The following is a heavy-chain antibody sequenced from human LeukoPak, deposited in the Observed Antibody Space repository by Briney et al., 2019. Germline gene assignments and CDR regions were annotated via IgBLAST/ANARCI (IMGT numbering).Heavy chain of an antibody. J-gene: IGHJ4*02. CDR1: GFTFSSDA. V-gene: IGHV3-30-3*01. CDR3: ARDAGEKIMITFGGVIVFGY. Sequence: PGGSLRLSCAASGFTFSSDAMHWVRQAPGKGLEWVAVISYDGSNKYYADSVKGRFTITRDNSKNTLYLQMNSLRAEDTAVYYCARDAGEKIMITFGGVIVFGYWGQGTLVTVSS. CDR2: ISYDGSNK. D-gene: IGHD3-16*02.